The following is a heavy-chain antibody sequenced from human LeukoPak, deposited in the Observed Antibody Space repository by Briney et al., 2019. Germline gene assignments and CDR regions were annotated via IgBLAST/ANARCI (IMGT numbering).Heavy chain of an antibody. V-gene: IGHV4-39*01. J-gene: IGHJ4*02. D-gene: IGHD6-13*01. CDR3: AKALSSALYSSSWYPFDY. CDR1: GGSISSSSYY. CDR2: IYYSGST. Sequence: LETLSLTCTVSGGSISSSSYYWGWIRQPPGKGLEWIGSIYYSGSTYYNPSLKSRVTISVDTSKNQFSLKLSSVTAADTAVYYCAKALSSALYSSSWYPFDYWGQGTLVTVSS.